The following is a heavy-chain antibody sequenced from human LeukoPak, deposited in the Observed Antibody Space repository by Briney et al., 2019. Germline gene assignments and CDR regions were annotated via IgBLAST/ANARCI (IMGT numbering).Heavy chain of an antibody. V-gene: IGHV1-2*02. Sequence: ASVKVSCKASVYTFAGYYIHWVRQAPGQGLEWMGWINPNSGGTNYAQKFQGRVTITSDTSISPAYMELSRLRSDDTAVYYCASGYCSGGSCYSVDYWGQRTLVTVSS. CDR2: INPNSGGT. D-gene: IGHD2-15*01. CDR3: ASGYCSGGSCYSVDY. CDR1: VYTFAGYY. J-gene: IGHJ4*02.